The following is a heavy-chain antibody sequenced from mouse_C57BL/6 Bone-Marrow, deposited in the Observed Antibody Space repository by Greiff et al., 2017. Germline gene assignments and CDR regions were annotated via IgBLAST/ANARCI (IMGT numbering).Heavy chain of an antibody. CDR2: IYPRSGNT. CDR3: ARRSVYYDYSYFDY. D-gene: IGHD2-4*01. J-gene: IGHJ2*01. Sequence: VQLQQSGAELARPGASVKLSCKASGYTFTSSGISWVKQRTGQCLEWIGEIYPRSGNTYYNEKFKGKATLTADKSSSTAYMGLRSLTSEDSAVYFCARRSVYYDYSYFDYWGQGTTLTVSS. V-gene: IGHV1-81*01. CDR1: GYTFTSSG.